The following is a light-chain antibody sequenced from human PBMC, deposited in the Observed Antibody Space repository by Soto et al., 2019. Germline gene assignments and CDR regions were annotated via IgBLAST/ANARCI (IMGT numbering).Light chain of an antibody. J-gene: IGLJ7*01. V-gene: IGLV1-40*01. CDR2: GNS. CDR1: SSNIGAGYD. Sequence: QSVLTQPPSVSGAPGQRVTISSTGSSSNIGAGYDVHWYQQLPGTAPKLLIYGNSNRPSGVPDRFSGSKSGTSASLAITGLQAEDEADYYCQSYASSLSRLSGSVFGGGTQLTVL. CDR3: QSYASSLSRLSGSV.